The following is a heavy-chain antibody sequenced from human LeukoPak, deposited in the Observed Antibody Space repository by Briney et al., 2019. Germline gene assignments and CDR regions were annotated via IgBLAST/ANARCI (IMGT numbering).Heavy chain of an antibody. CDR2: MNPNSGNT. Sequence: ASVTVSCKASGYTFTSYDINWVRQATGQGLEWMGWMNPNSGNTGYAQKFQGRVTMTSNTSISTAYMELSSQRSEDTAVYYCARPLKYYYGSGPSMGRYYYYGMDVWGQGTTVTVSS. D-gene: IGHD3-10*01. CDR3: ARPLKYYYGSGPSMGRYYYYGMDV. J-gene: IGHJ6*02. V-gene: IGHV1-8*01. CDR1: GYTFTSYD.